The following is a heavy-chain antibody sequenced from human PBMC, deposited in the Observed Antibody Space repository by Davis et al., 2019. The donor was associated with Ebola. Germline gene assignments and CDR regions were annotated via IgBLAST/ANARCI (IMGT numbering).Heavy chain of an antibody. J-gene: IGHJ4*02. CDR3: VKRTSGSSGWDY. Sequence: GGSLRLSCAASGFTFSNYGMSWVRQAPGKGLEWVSGVIGSGSDTYYADSVKGRFTIPRDNSKNTLYLQMNSLRVEDTATYYCVKRTSGSSGWDYWGQGTLVTVSS. CDR2: VIGSGSDT. CDR1: GFTFSNYG. V-gene: IGHV3-23*01. D-gene: IGHD6-6*01.